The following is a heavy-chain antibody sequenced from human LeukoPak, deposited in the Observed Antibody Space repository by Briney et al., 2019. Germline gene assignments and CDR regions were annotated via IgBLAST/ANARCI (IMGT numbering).Heavy chain of an antibody. CDR1: GFTVSSNY. V-gene: IGHV3-66*01. D-gene: IGHD4-23*01. J-gene: IGHJ6*02. CDR2: IYSGGST. CDR3: ARDFSGGNSGVGLYGMDV. Sequence: GGSLRLSCAASGFTVSSNYMSWVRQAPGKGLEWVSVIYSGGSTYYADSVKGRFTISRDNSKNTLYLQMNSLRAEDTAVYYCARDFSGGNSGVGLYGMDVWGQGTTVTVSS.